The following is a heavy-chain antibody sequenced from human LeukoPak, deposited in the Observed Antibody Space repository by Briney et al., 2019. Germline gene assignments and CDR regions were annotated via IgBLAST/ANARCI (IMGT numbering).Heavy chain of an antibody. Sequence: GGSLRLYCAASGFTLSDYYMSWIRQAPGKGLEWVTYISSSGSTIYYADAVKGRITIYRGNAKNSLHLQTASLGAKDMALYYIASAPYSNYYYYYYMDVWGKGTTVTVSS. D-gene: IGHD4-11*01. CDR1: GFTLSDYY. CDR2: ISSSGSTI. V-gene: IGHV3-11*01. J-gene: IGHJ6*03. CDR3: ASAPYSNYYYYYYMDV.